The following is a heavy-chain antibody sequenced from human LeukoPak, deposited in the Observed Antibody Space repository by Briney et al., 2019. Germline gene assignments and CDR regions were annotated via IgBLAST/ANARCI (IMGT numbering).Heavy chain of an antibody. Sequence: ASVKVSCKVSGYTLTELSMHWVRQAPGKGLEWMGGFDPEDGETIYAQKFQGRVTMTEDTSTDTAYMELSSLRSEDTAVYYCATKKSGSYLYYFDYWGQGTLVTVSS. CDR2: FDPEDGET. CDR1: GYTLTELS. D-gene: IGHD1-26*01. CDR3: ATKKSGSYLYYFDY. V-gene: IGHV1-24*01. J-gene: IGHJ4*02.